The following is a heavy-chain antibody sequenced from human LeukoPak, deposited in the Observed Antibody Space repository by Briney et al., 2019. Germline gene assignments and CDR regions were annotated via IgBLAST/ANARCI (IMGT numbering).Heavy chain of an antibody. V-gene: IGHV3-11*01. CDR1: GFTFSDYY. J-gene: IGHJ4*02. D-gene: IGHD5-18*01. CDR2: ISSSGSTI. CDR3: AKGNGYSYGRYYFDY. Sequence: GGSLRLSCAASGFTFSDYYMSWIRQAPGKGLEWVSYISSSGSTIYYADSVKGRFTISRDNSKNTLYLQVNSLRAEDTAVYYCAKGNGYSYGRYYFDYWGQGTLVTVSS.